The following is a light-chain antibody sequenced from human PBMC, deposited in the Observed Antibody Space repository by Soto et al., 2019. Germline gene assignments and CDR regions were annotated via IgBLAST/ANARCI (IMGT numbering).Light chain of an antibody. CDR1: QTVSSSC. CDR2: GVS. V-gene: IGKV3-20*01. Sequence: EIVLTQSPGTLSLSPGERATLSCRASQTVSSSCLAWNQQKPGQAPRLLIYGVSSRATGIPDRFSGGGSGTDFTLTICRLVAKDFAVYYCQHYYFSRSLTYGLGTDVENK. J-gene: IGKJ4*01. CDR3: QHYYFSRSLT.